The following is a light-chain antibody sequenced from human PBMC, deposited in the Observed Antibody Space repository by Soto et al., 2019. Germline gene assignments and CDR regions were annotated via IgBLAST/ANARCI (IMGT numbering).Light chain of an antibody. Sequence: QSALTQPASVSRSLGQSITISCTGTSSDVGGYNYVSWYQQFPGQAPNLIIYDVTNRPSGVSSRFSGSKSGNRASLTISGLQAEDEADYYCSSYTTTTTSCVFGTGTKLTVL. CDR3: SSYTTTTTSCV. CDR1: SSDVGGYNY. J-gene: IGLJ1*01. CDR2: DVT. V-gene: IGLV2-14*03.